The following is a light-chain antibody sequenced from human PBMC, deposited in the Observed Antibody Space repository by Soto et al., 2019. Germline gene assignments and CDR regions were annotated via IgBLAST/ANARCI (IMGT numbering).Light chain of an antibody. CDR1: QSVSSY. CDR2: DAS. V-gene: IGKV3-11*01. CDR3: QQRSNWPLST. J-gene: IGKJ1*01. Sequence: EIVLTQSPATLSLSPGERATLSCRASQSVSSYLAWYQRKPGQAPRLLIYDASNRATGIPARFSGSGSGTDFTLTISSLEPEDFAVYYCQQRSNWPLSTFGQGTKVEIK.